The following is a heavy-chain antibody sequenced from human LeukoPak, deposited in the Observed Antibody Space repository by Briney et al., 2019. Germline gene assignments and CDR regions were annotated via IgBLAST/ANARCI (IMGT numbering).Heavy chain of an antibody. CDR3: ARAKYYYDSSGYYYLDY. D-gene: IGHD3-22*01. CDR1: GFTFSSYS. CDR2: ISSSSSTI. Sequence: PGGSLRLSCAASGFTFSSYSMNWVRQAPGKGLEWVSYISSSSSTIYYADSVKGRFTISRDNAKNSLYLQMNSLRAEDTAVYYCARAKYYYDSSGYYYLDYWGQGTPVTVSS. J-gene: IGHJ4*02. V-gene: IGHV3-48*01.